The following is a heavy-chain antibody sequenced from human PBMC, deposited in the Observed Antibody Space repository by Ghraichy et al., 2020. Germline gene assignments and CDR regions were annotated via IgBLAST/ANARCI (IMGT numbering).Heavy chain of an antibody. CDR2: ISSSGSTI. Sequence: GESLNISCAASGFTFSSYEMNWVRQAPGKGLEWVSYISSSGSTIYYAKSVGGRFTISRDNAKNSLYLQMDSLRAEDTAVYYCARGYYYDSTYYYGYFQHWGQGTLVTVSS. CDR3: ARGYYYDSTYYYGYFQH. J-gene: IGHJ1*01. D-gene: IGHD3-22*01. CDR1: GFTFSSYE. V-gene: IGHV3-48*03.